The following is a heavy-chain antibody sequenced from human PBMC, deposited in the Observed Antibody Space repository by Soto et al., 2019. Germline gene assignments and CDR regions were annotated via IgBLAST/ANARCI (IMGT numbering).Heavy chain of an antibody. CDR1: GFTFSSYA. J-gene: IGHJ4*02. CDR2: ISGSGGST. Sequence: GGSLRLSCAASGFTFSSYAMSWVRQAPGKGLEWVSVISGSGGSTYYADSVKGRFTISRDNAKNALYLQMNSLRDEDTAVYYCTRDRPPHNTGWPIFEYWGQGTLVTVSS. CDR3: TRDRPPHNTGWPIFEY. D-gene: IGHD6-19*01. V-gene: IGHV3-23*01.